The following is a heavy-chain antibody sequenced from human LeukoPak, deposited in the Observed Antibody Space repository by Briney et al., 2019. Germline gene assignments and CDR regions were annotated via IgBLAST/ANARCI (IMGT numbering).Heavy chain of an antibody. Sequence: SETVPHTRTVSGGSISSYYRSWIRQPPGKGLELIGYIYYSGSTNYNPSLKRRVTISVDTSKNQFSLKLSSVTAADTAVYYCARVSNGVYFDYWGQGTLVTVSS. CDR2: IYYSGST. CDR3: ARVSNGVYFDY. V-gene: IGHV4-59*01. D-gene: IGHD2-8*01. CDR1: GGSISSYY. J-gene: IGHJ4*02.